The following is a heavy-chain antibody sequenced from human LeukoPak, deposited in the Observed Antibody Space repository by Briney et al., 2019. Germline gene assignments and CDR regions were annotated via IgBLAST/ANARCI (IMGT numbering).Heavy chain of an antibody. CDR1: GFTFSSYG. J-gene: IGHJ4*02. D-gene: IGHD3-3*01. Sequence: GGSLRLSCAASGFTFSSYGMHWVRQAPGKGLEWVAVIWYDGSNKYYADSVKGRFTISRDNSKNTLYLQMNSLRAEDTAVYYCAENDFWSGFDNWGQGTLVTVSS. CDR3: AENDFWSGFDN. CDR2: IWYDGSNK. V-gene: IGHV3-33*01.